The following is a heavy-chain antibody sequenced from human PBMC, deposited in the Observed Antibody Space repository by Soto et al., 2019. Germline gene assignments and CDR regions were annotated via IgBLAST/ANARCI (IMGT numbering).Heavy chain of an antibody. Sequence: EVQLLESGGGLVQPGGSLRLSCAASGFTFSSYAMSWVRQAPGKGLEWVSASSGSGGSTYSAVFVKGRFTDSRDHSKNTPYLQMNSLRAQDTAVYYCANRLPSTSVTTCAFDIWGQGTMVTVSS. V-gene: IGHV3-23*01. CDR2: SSGSGGST. CDR1: GFTFSSYA. CDR3: ANRLPSTSVTTCAFDI. J-gene: IGHJ3*02. D-gene: IGHD4-17*01.